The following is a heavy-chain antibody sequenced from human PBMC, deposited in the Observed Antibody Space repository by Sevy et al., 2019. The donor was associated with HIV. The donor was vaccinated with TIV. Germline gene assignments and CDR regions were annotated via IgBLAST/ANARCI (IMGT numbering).Heavy chain of an antibody. V-gene: IGHV3-7*01. Sequence: GGSLRLSCTASGFTFGEYVMSWVRQAPGKGLEWVANINQDGSEIYYVGSVKGRFTISRDNARNSGYLQMHSLSVEDSGVYYCARAMGVWGQGTTVTVSS. CDR2: INQDGSEI. CDR3: ARAMGV. J-gene: IGHJ6*02. CDR1: GFTFGEYV.